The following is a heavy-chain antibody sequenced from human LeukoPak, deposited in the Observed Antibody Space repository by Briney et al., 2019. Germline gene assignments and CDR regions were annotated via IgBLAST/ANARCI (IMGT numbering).Heavy chain of an antibody. CDR1: GFTFSSYA. CDR2: ISGSGGST. D-gene: IGHD6-13*01. CDR3: AKSLEIAAAGPRLWYFDY. Sequence: GGSLRLSCAAPGFTFSSYAMSWVRQAPGKGLEWVSAISGSGGSTCYADSVKGRFTISRDNSKNTLYLQMNSLRAEDTAVYYCAKSLEIAAAGPRLWYFDYWGQGTLVTVSS. J-gene: IGHJ4*02. V-gene: IGHV3-23*01.